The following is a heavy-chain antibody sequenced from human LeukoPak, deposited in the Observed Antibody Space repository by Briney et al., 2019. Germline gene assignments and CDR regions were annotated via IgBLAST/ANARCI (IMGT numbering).Heavy chain of an antibody. Sequence: GRSLRLSCAASGFTFDGYAMHWVRQAPGKGLEWVSGISWNSGSIGYADSVKGRFTISRDNAKNSLYLQMNSLRAEDTALYYCAKDMRGQGGNAFDYWGQGTLVTVSS. J-gene: IGHJ4*02. CDR1: GFTFDGYA. CDR2: ISWNSGSI. V-gene: IGHV3-9*01. D-gene: IGHD4-23*01. CDR3: AKDMRGQGGNAFDY.